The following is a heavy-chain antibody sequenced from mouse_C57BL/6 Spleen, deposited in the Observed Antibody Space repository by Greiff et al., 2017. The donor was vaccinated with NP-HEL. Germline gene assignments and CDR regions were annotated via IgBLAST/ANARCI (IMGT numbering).Heavy chain of an antibody. CDR3: ASYYGSSYHWYFDA. CDR2: IWSGGST. CDR1: GFSLTSYG. Sequence: VKLQESGPGLVQPSQSLSITCTVSGFSLTSYGVHWVRQSPGKGLEWLGVIWSGGSTDYNAAFISRLSISKDNSKSQVFFKMNSLQADDTAIYYCASYYGSSYHWYFDAWGTGTTVTVSS. D-gene: IGHD1-1*01. J-gene: IGHJ1*03. V-gene: IGHV2-2*01.